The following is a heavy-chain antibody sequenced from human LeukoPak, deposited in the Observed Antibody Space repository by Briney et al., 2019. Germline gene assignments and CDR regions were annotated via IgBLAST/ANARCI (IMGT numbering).Heavy chain of an antibody. Sequence: KPSETLSLTCTVSGGSISSSSDYWGWIRQPPGKGLEWIGSIYYSGSTYYNPSLKSRVTISVDTSKNQFSLKLSSVTAADTAVYYCARRATVTTRQLYFDYWGQGTLVTVSS. J-gene: IGHJ4*02. D-gene: IGHD4-11*01. CDR1: GGSISSSSDY. V-gene: IGHV4-39*01. CDR2: IYYSGST. CDR3: ARRATVTTRQLYFDY.